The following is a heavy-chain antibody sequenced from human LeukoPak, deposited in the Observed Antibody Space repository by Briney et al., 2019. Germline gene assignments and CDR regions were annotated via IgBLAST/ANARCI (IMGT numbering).Heavy chain of an antibody. D-gene: IGHD6-19*01. CDR3: AKFDSSGWYFDL. CDR2: ISGSGGST. J-gene: IGHJ2*01. Sequence: PGGSLRLSCAASGFTFSSYAMSWVRQAPGKGLEWVSAISGSGGSTYYADSVKGRFTISRDNSKNTLYLQMNSLGAEDTAVYYCAKFDSSGWYFDLWGRGTLVTVSS. CDR1: GFTFSSYA. V-gene: IGHV3-23*01.